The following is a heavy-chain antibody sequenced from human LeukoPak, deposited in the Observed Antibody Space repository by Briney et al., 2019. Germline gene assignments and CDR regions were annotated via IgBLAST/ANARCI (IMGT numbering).Heavy chain of an antibody. Sequence: GGSLRLSCAASGFTLRTYWMSWVRQAPGKGLEWVANIKQDESEKYYVDSVKGRFTISRDNAKNSLYLQMNSLRGEDTAVYYCARPRWLQFGPHDSWGQGTLVTVSS. D-gene: IGHD5-24*01. CDR1: GFTLRTYW. CDR2: IKQDESEK. CDR3: ARPRWLQFGPHDS. V-gene: IGHV3-7*01. J-gene: IGHJ4*02.